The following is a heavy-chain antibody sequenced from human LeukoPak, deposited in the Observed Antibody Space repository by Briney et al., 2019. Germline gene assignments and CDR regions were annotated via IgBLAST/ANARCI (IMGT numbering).Heavy chain of an antibody. CDR3: ASLGGQFDY. CDR1: GLTLSDHD. Sequence: LRLSCAASGLTLSDHDMDWVRQPPGKGLEWIGEIYHSGSTNYNPSLKSRVTISVDKSKNQFSLKLSSVTAADTAVYYCASLGGQFDYWGQGTLVTVSS. D-gene: IGHD3-16*01. CDR2: IYHSGST. V-gene: IGHV4-34*01. J-gene: IGHJ4*02.